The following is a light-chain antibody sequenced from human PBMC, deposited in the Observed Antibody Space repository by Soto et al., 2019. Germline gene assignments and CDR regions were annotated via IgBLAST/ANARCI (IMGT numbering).Light chain of an antibody. J-gene: IGKJ2*01. CDR1: QGISNY. Sequence: DIQMTQSPSSLSASVGDSVTVSCRASQGISNYLNWYQHKQGKAPKLLIYAASRLQSGVPSRFSGSGSGTDFTLTISSLQPEDVATYYCQQSYGTPPTFGQGTKLEI. CDR3: QQSYGTPPT. CDR2: AAS. V-gene: IGKV1-39*01.